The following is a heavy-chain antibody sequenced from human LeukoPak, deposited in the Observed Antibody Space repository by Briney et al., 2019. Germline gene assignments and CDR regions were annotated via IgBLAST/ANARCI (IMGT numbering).Heavy chain of an antibody. Sequence: PGGSLRLSCAASGFTFINYWMSWARQAPGKGLEWVANIKQDGSEKYYVDSVKDRFTISRDNAKNSLYLQMNSLRAEDAAVYYCTRENWYIDYWGQGNLVTVSS. J-gene: IGHJ4*02. CDR2: IKQDGSEK. CDR1: GFTFINYW. V-gene: IGHV3-7*01. CDR3: TRENWYIDY.